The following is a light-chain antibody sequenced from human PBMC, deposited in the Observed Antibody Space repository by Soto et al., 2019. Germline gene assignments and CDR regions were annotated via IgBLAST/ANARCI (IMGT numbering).Light chain of an antibody. CDR2: DAS. V-gene: IGKV3-11*01. Sequence: EIVFTQSPATLSLSPGERATLSCRASQSVRSYLAWYQHKHGQAPRLLIYDASNRATGIPARFSGSGSGTDFTLTISSLEPEDFAVYYCQQRSNWPLTFGGGTKVDIK. CDR1: QSVRSY. J-gene: IGKJ4*01. CDR3: QQRSNWPLT.